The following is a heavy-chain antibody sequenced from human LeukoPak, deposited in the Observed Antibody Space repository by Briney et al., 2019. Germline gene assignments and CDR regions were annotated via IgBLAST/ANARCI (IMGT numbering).Heavy chain of an antibody. Sequence: GGSLRLSCAASGFTFSSYATSWVRQAPGKGLEWVSAISGSGGSTYYADSVRGRFTISRDNSKNTLYLQMNSLRAEDTAVYYCAKWAGAYYYGSGSYYHFDYWGQGTLVTVSS. CDR1: GFTFSSYA. V-gene: IGHV3-23*01. CDR3: AKWAGAYYYGSGSYYHFDY. CDR2: ISGSGGST. D-gene: IGHD3-10*01. J-gene: IGHJ4*02.